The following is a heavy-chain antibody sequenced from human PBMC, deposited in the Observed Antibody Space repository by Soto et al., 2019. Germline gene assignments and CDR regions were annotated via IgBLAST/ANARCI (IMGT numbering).Heavy chain of an antibody. D-gene: IGHD3-22*01. CDR1: GGSISSSSYY. J-gene: IGHJ5*02. V-gene: IGHV4-39*01. CDR2: IYYSGST. Sequence: SETLSLTCTVSGGSISSSSYYWGWIRQPPGKGLEWIGSIYYSGSTYYNPSLKSRVTISVDTSKNQFSLKLSSVTAADTAVYYCARQFYYDSSGHRENWFDPWGQGTLVTVSS. CDR3: ARQFYYDSSGHRENWFDP.